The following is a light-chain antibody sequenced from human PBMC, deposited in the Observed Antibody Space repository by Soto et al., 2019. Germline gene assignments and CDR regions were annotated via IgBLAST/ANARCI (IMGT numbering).Light chain of an antibody. V-gene: IGKV1-5*03. CDR2: KAS. CDR3: QKYNSYPLT. Sequence: DIQMTPSPSTLSASVVDRVTITCRASQTINTWLAWYQQKPGKAPNLLIYKASSLEGGVPSRFSGSGSGTEFTLTITSLQPDDFATYYCQKYNSYPLTCGGGTKGAIK. CDR1: QTINTW. J-gene: IGKJ4*01.